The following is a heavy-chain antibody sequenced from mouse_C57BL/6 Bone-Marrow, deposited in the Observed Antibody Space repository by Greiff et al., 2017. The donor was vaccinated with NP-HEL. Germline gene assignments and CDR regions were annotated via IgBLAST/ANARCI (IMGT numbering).Heavy chain of an antibody. J-gene: IGHJ4*01. CDR1: GYTFTSYW. D-gene: IGHD2-4*01. CDR2: IDPSDSYT. CDR3: ARSFYYDYDDYYAMDY. V-gene: IGHV1-59*01. Sequence: QVQLQQSGAELVRPGTSVKLSCKASGYTFTSYWMHWVKQRPGQGLEWIGVIDPSDSYTNYNQKFKGKATLTVDTSSSTAYMQLSSLTSEDSAVYYCARSFYYDYDDYYAMDYWGQGTSVTVSS.